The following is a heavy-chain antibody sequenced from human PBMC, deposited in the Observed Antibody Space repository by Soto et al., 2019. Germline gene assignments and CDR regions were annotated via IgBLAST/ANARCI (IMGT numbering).Heavy chain of an antibody. Sequence: ASVKVSCKASGYTFTSYGISWVRQAPGQGLEWMGWISAYNGNTNYAQKLQGRVTMTTDTSTSTAYMELRSLRSDDTAVYYCARCWPGGSFLDPYYYYGMDVWGQGTTVTVSS. CDR1: GYTFTSYG. CDR3: ARCWPGGSFLDPYYYYGMDV. J-gene: IGHJ6*02. CDR2: ISAYNGNT. D-gene: IGHD1-26*01. V-gene: IGHV1-18*01.